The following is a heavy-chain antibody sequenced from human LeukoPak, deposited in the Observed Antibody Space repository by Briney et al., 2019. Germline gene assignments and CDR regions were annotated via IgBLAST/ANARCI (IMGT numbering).Heavy chain of an antibody. D-gene: IGHD6-19*01. Sequence: PSETLSLTCAVYGGSFSGYYWSWIRQPPGKGLEWIGEINHSGSTNYNPSLKSRVTISVDTSKNQFSLKLSSVTAADTAVYYCARHFTGYSSGWLWKQYYFDYWGQGTLVTVSS. CDR3: ARHFTGYSSGWLWKQYYFDY. V-gene: IGHV4-34*01. CDR1: GGSFSGYY. J-gene: IGHJ4*02. CDR2: INHSGST.